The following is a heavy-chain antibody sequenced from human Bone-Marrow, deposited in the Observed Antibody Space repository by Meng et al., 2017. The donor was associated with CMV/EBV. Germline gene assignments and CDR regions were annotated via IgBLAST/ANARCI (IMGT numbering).Heavy chain of an antibody. CDR3: ARNVPGSTSSNY. Sequence: SVKVSCKASGGTFSSYAISWVRQAPGQGLEWMGGIIPIFGTANYAQKFQGRVTITTDESTSTAYMELSSLRSEDTAVYYCARNVPGSTSSNYWGQGTLVTVSS. V-gene: IGHV1-69*05. CDR2: IIPIFGTA. D-gene: IGHD2/OR15-2a*01. J-gene: IGHJ4*02. CDR1: GGTFSSYA.